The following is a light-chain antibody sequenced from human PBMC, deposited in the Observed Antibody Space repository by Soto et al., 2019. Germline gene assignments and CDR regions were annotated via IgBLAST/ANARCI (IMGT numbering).Light chain of an antibody. J-gene: IGKJ4*01. Sequence: DIQMTQSPSSVSASVGDRVTITCRASQGISSWVAWYQQRPGKAPNLLIYAASSLQSGVPSRFSGSGSGTEFTLTISSLQPEDFATYYCQQANTFPLPFGGGTNVEIK. CDR2: AAS. CDR3: QQANTFPLP. CDR1: QGISSW. V-gene: IGKV1-12*01.